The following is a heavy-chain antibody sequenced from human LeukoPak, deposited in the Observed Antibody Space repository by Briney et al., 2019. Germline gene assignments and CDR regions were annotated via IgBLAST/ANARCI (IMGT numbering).Heavy chain of an antibody. V-gene: IGHV4-59*01. D-gene: IGHD5-18*01. CDR1: SGSISNYY. CDR2: IDYRGST. J-gene: IGHJ3*02. Sequence: SETLSLTCTVSSGSISNYYWSWIRQPPGKGLEWIANIDYRGSTTYNPSLKSRVTISVDTSRNEFSLKLSSVTAADTAVYYCARSRSGYSYDHAAFDIWGQGTMVTVSS. CDR3: ARSRSGYSYDHAAFDI.